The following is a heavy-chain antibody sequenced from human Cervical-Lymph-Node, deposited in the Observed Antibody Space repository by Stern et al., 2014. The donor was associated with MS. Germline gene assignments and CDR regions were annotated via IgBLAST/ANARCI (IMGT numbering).Heavy chain of an antibody. CDR1: GYTFTSSG. D-gene: IGHD2-2*01. CDR2: INTNTGNP. J-gene: IGHJ4*02. CDR3: ATTYCTSSSCWWTMGY. V-gene: IGHV7-4-1*02. Sequence: VQLVQSGSELKKPGASVKVSCKASGYTFTSSGMIWVRQAPGQGLEWMGWINTNTGNPTYAKGFTVRFVFSLDASVNTADLQISSLVAEDTAMYYCATTYCTSSSCWWTMGYWGQGTLVTVSS.